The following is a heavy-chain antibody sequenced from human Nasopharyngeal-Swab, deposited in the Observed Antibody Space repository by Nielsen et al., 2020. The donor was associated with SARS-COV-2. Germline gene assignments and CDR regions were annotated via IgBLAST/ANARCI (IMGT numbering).Heavy chain of an antibody. CDR3: AREIGDTVTIDY. Sequence: VRQMPGKGLEWVSSISSSSSYIYYADSVKGRFTISRDNAKNSLYLQMNSPRTEDTAVYYCAREIGDTVTIDYWGQGTLVTVSS. J-gene: IGHJ4*02. V-gene: IGHV3-21*01. D-gene: IGHD4-17*01. CDR2: ISSSSSYI.